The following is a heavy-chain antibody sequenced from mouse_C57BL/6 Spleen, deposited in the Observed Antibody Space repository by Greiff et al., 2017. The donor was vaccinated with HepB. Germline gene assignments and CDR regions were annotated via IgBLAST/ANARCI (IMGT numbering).Heavy chain of an antibody. CDR1: GYTFTDYE. Sequence: VQLQESGAELVRPGASVTLSCKASGYTFTDYEMHWVKQTPVHGLEWIGAIDPETGGTAYNQKFKGKAILTADKSSSTAYMELRSLTSEDSAVYYSTRKGLGFVYWGQGTTLTVSS. V-gene: IGHV1-15*01. CDR3: TRKGLGFVY. J-gene: IGHJ2*01. CDR2: IDPETGGT. D-gene: IGHD4-1*01.